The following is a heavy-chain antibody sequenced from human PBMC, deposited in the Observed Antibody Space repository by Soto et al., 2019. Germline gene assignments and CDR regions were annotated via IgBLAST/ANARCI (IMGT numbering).Heavy chain of an antibody. Sequence: EVQLLESGGGLVQPGGSLRLSCDASGFPFSNYAMTWVRQAPGKGPEWVSAISGSGASTYYADSVKGRFTISRDNSKNTLYVQRNSLRAEDPAVYYCAKEPGPYSYYYYYMDVW. CDR1: GFPFSNYA. CDR3: AKEPGPYSYYYYYMDV. J-gene: IGHJ6*03. V-gene: IGHV3-23*01. CDR2: ISGSGAST.